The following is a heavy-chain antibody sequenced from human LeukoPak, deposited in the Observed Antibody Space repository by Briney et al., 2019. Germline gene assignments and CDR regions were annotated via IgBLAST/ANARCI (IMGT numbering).Heavy chain of an antibody. J-gene: IGHJ4*02. CDR1: GYTFTSYY. V-gene: IGHV1-18*04. CDR3: ARDYDFWTSSRGHPYY. Sequence: GASVKVSCKASGYTFTSYYMHWVRQGPGQGLGWMGWISTYNNITNYAQNLQGRVTMTTDTSTTTAYMELRSLRSDDTAVYYCARDYDFWTSSRGHPYYWGQGTLVTVSS. CDR2: ISTYNNIT. D-gene: IGHD3/OR15-3a*01.